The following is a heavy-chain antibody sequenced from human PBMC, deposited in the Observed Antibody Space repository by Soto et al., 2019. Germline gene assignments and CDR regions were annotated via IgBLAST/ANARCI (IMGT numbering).Heavy chain of an antibody. CDR1: GDRVSSNSAA. Sequence: QTLSLSCAISGDRVSSNSAACNWIRPSPSRGLEWLGRTYYRSKWYNDYAVSVKSRITINPDTSKNQFSLQLNSVTPEDTAVYYCARESHFYYDSSGYMTDLDYWGQGTLVTVSS. V-gene: IGHV6-1*01. D-gene: IGHD3-22*01. CDR3: ARESHFYYDSSGYMTDLDY. CDR2: TYYRSKWYN. J-gene: IGHJ4*02.